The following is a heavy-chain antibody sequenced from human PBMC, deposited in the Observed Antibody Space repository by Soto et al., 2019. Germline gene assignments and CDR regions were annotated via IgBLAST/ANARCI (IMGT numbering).Heavy chain of an antibody. CDR1: GDSVSSGRYY. D-gene: IGHD6-19*01. CDR2: IYNSGST. CDR3: ARSGAGSGWL. Sequence: QVQLQESGPGLVEPSETLSLTCPVSGDSVSSGRYYWSWSRQPPGKGLEWIGYIYNSGSTNYKSSLKSRITISVDTSKNQFSLKLTSVTAADTAVYYCARSGAGSGWLGGQGTLVTVSS. J-gene: IGHJ4*02. V-gene: IGHV4-61*01.